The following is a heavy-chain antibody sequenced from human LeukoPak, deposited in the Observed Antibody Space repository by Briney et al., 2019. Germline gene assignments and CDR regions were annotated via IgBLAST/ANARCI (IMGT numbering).Heavy chain of an antibody. CDR1: VFTFSSYG. V-gene: IGHV3-30*02. CDR3: AKDYYFWSGYYYYYYMDV. Sequence: GRSLRLSCAASVFTFSSYGMHWVRQAPGKGLEWVAFIRYDGSNKYYADSVKGRFTISRDNSKNTLYLQMNSLRAEDTAVYYCAKDYYFWSGYYYYYYMDVWGKGTTVTVSS. CDR2: IRYDGSNK. J-gene: IGHJ6*03. D-gene: IGHD3-3*01.